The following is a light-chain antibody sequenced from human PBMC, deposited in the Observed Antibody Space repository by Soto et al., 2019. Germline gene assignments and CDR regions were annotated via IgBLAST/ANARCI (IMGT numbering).Light chain of an antibody. CDR2: DVS. CDR3: QRCNIYPIT. Sequence: IQVTQSPSSLSASVGDRVTITCRASQDIRGALAWYQQKPGKAPKLLIYDVSTVQSGVPSRFSGRGSGTEFTLAISGLQPEDFATYYCQRCNIYPITFGQGTRL. V-gene: IGKV1-13*02. J-gene: IGKJ5*01. CDR1: QDIRGA.